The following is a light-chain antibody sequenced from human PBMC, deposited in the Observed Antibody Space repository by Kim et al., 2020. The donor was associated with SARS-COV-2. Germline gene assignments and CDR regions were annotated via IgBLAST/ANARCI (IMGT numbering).Light chain of an antibody. V-gene: IGLV1-44*01. CDR1: SSKIGGNT. Sequence: GPTSTCSCTGTSSKIGGNTVTCYQRFPGTAPKVVFSRNDERPSGLSDRFSGSRSGTSASLAISGLQSEDEADYYCATWDDRLKGVVFGGGTQLTVL. CDR3: ATWDDRLKGVV. CDR2: RND. J-gene: IGLJ3*02.